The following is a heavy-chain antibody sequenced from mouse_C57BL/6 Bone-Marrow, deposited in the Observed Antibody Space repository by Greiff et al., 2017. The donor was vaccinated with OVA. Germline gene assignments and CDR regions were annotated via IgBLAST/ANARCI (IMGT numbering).Heavy chain of an antibody. J-gene: IGHJ2*01. CDR3: AREIYGNYPYYFGY. CDR1: GYTFTDYN. CDR2: INPNNGGT. Sequence: EVQLQQSGPELVKPGASVKMSCKASGYTFTDYNMHWVKQSHGKSLEWIGYINPNNGGTSYNQKFKGKATLTVNKSSSTAYMELRSLTSEDSAVYYCAREIYGNYPYYFGYWGQGTTLTVSS. V-gene: IGHV1-22*01. D-gene: IGHD2-1*01.